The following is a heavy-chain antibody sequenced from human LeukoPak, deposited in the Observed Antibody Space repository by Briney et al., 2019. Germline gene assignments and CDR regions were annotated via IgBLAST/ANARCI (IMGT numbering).Heavy chain of an antibody. Sequence: PGRSLRLSCAASGFTFDDYAMHWVRQAPEKGLEWVSGISWNSGSIGYADSVKGRFTISRDNAKNSLYLQMNSLRAEDTALYYCAKGYDFWSGYIDYWGQGTLVTVSS. J-gene: IGHJ4*02. CDR1: GFTFDDYA. V-gene: IGHV3-9*01. CDR2: ISWNSGSI. CDR3: AKGYDFWSGYIDY. D-gene: IGHD3-3*01.